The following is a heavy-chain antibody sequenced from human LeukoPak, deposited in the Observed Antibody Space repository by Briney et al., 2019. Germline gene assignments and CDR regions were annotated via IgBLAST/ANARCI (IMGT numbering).Heavy chain of an antibody. D-gene: IGHD7-27*01. V-gene: IGHV3-23*01. CDR1: GVTLSDHH. CDR2: ISGSGGST. CDR3: GGPLGY. J-gene: IGHJ4*02. Sequence: PGGSLRLSCAASGVTLSDHHMDWVRQAPGKGLEWVSAISGSGGSTYYADSVKGRFTISRDNSKNTLYLQMNSLRAEDTAVYYCGGPLGYWGQGTLVTVSS.